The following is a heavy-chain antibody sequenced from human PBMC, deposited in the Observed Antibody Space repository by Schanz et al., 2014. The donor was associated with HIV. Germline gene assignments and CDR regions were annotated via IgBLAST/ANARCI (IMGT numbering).Heavy chain of an antibody. D-gene: IGHD2-15*01. Sequence: QVQLVGSGGGVVPPWRALGLSCTASGLTFSSSIKHWVRQAPRKGPEWVAGIPHDGFSKYFADSVKGRFTISRDNSKNTLYLQMNSLRAEDTAVYYCARGGIWEWDQPDFDYWGQGTLVTVSS. CDR2: IPHDGFSK. V-gene: IGHV3-30*01. J-gene: IGHJ4*02. CDR3: ARGGIWEWDQPDFDY. CDR1: GLTFSSSI.